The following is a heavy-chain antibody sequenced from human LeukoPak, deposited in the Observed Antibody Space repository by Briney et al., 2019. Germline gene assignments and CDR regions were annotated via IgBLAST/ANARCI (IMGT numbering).Heavy chain of an antibody. Sequence: PGGSLRLSCAASGFTFSSYAMSWVRQAPGKGLEWVSAISGSGGSTYYADSVKGRFTISRDNSKNTLYLQMNSLRAEATAVYYCAKDRTLIVVVVAATEVFDYWGQGTLVTVSS. CDR1: GFTFSSYA. V-gene: IGHV3-23*01. CDR2: ISGSGGST. CDR3: AKDRTLIVVVVAATEVFDY. J-gene: IGHJ4*02. D-gene: IGHD2-15*01.